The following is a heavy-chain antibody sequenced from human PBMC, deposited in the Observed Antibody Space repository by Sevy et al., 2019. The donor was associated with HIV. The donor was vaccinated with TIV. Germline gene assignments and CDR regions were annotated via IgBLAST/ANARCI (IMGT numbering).Heavy chain of an antibody. Sequence: GGSLRLSCAASGFSFSNYAMSWVRQAPGKGLEWVSTLIGGGSRTYYADSVTGRFTISRDNSRNTLYLQMNSLGAEDTAVYYCAKRRVQAGLAGGGANYGWDGCGQGTTVTVSS. CDR3: AKRRVQAGLAGGGANYGWDG. CDR1: GFSFSNYA. CDR2: LIGGGSRT. V-gene: IGHV3-23*01. J-gene: IGHJ6*02. D-gene: IGHD2-8*02.